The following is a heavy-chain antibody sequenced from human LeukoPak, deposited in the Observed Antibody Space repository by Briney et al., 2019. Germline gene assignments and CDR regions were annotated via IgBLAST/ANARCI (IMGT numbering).Heavy chain of an antibody. CDR3: ARDGYCSSTSCSNDAFDI. D-gene: IGHD2-2*03. V-gene: IGHV3-21*01. CDR1: GITFNSYT. CDR2: TSSSSSYI. Sequence: GGSLRLSCAASGITFNSYTMNWVRQAPGKGLEWVSSTSSSSSYIYYADSVKGRFTISRDNAKNSLYLQMNSLRAEDTAVYYCARDGYCSSTSCSNDAFDIWGQGTMVTVSS. J-gene: IGHJ3*02.